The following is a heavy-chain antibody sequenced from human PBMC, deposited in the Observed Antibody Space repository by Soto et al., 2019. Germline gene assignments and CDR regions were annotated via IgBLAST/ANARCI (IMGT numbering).Heavy chain of an antibody. Sequence: SETLSLTCTVSGGSISSSSYYWGWIRQPPGKGLEWIGSIYYSGSTYYNPSLKSRVTISVDTSKNQFSLKLSSVTAADTAVYYCASLAAAVLDYWGQGTLVTVSS. D-gene: IGHD2-8*01. CDR1: GGSISSSSYY. J-gene: IGHJ4*02. V-gene: IGHV4-39*01. CDR3: ASLAAAVLDY. CDR2: IYYSGST.